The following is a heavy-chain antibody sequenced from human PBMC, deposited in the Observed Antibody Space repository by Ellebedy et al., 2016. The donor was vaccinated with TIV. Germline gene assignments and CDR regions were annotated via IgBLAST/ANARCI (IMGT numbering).Heavy chain of an antibody. Sequence: GESLKISCAASCFSLTYYYMSLVRQAPGRGLEWVSVIYSGGATSYTDSVRGRFSITRDNYKHTLYLRMNRLRVEDTAVYYGAGASRLDTYGHDDWGQGTLVTVSS. CDR3: AGASRLDTYGHDD. CDR1: CFSLTYYY. D-gene: IGHD4-17*01. CDR2: IYSGGAT. V-gene: IGHV3-53*01. J-gene: IGHJ4*02.